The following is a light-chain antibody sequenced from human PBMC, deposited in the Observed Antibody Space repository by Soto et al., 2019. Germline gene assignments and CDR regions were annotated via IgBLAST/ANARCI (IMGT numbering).Light chain of an antibody. Sequence: QSALTQPPSVSGSPGHSVTISCTGTSSDVGSYNRLSWYQQPPGTAPKLIMYEVNTRPSGVPDRFSGSKSGSTASLTISGLQAEDEADYYCSLYLSGSTYVFVTGTKVTVL. V-gene: IGLV2-18*01. CDR1: SSDVGSYNR. J-gene: IGLJ1*01. CDR3: SLYLSGSTYV. CDR2: EVN.